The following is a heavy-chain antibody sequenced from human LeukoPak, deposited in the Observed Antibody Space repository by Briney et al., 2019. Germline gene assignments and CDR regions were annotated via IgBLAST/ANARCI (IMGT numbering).Heavy chain of an antibody. J-gene: IGHJ3*02. CDR2: ISSSSDYI. D-gene: IGHD3-22*01. CDR1: GFTFSTYN. CDR3: AREVYYYDSSGYLDI. V-gene: IGHV3-21*01. Sequence: GGSLRLSCAASGFTFSTYNMNWVRQAPGKGLEWVSSISSSSDYIYYADSVKGRFTISRDNAKNSLYLQMNSLRAEDTAVYYCAREVYYYDSSGYLDIWGQGTMVTVSS.